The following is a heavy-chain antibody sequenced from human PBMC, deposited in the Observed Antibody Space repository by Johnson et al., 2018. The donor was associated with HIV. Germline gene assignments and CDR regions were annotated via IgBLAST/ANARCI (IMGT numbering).Heavy chain of an antibody. Sequence: VQLVESGGGLVQPGRSLGLSCAASGFTFDDYGIHWVRQATGKGLDWVSRISWSSGTIGYADSVKGRFTISRDNAKNSLYLQMNSLRAEDTAVYYCARDSRDFWSGFGAFDIWGQGTMVTVSS. V-gene: IGHV3-9*01. J-gene: IGHJ3*02. CDR3: ARDSRDFWSGFGAFDI. D-gene: IGHD3-3*01. CDR2: ISWSSGTI. CDR1: GFTFDDYG.